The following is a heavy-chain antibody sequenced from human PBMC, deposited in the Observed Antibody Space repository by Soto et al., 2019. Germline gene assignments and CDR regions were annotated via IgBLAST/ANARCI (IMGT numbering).Heavy chain of an antibody. Sequence: QVQLQQSGPRLARPSGTLSLTCVVSGGSISSTNWWTWVRQTPGKGLEWIGEVYHTGSTKYNPSLKTRVPISLDTSNNQFSLNLTSVTAADTAVYYCATLPPRIVVVVLPIPSWGQGTLVTVSS. CDR3: ATLPPRIVVVVLPIPS. V-gene: IGHV4-4*02. J-gene: IGHJ4*02. D-gene: IGHD2-15*01. CDR1: GGSISSTNW. CDR2: VYHTGST.